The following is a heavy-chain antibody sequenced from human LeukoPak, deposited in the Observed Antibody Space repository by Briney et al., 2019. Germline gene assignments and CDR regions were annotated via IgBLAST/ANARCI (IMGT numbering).Heavy chain of an antibody. CDR2: INHSGST. Sequence: PSETLSLTCAVYGGSFSGNYWSWIRQPPGKGLEWIGEINHSGSTNYNPSLKSRVTMSVDTSKNQFSLKLSSVTAADTAVYYCAREPPRTPSIVGAGSDDHDAFDIWGQGTMVTVSS. J-gene: IGHJ3*02. V-gene: IGHV4-34*01. D-gene: IGHD1-26*01. CDR3: AREPPRTPSIVGAGSDDHDAFDI. CDR1: GGSFSGNY.